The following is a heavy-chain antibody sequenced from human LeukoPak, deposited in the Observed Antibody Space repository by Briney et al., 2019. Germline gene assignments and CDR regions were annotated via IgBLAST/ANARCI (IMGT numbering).Heavy chain of an antibody. CDR2: ISTSGSPT. V-gene: IGHV3-23*01. D-gene: IGHD3-16*01. CDR3: ASGRQLGY. J-gene: IGHJ4*02. CDR1: GFTFASYT. Sequence: GGSLRLSCAASGFTFASYTMAWVRQAPGKGLEWVSGISTSGSPTFYADSVKGRFTISRDNSKNTMYLQMNSLRAEDTALYYCASGRQLGYWGQGTLVTVSS.